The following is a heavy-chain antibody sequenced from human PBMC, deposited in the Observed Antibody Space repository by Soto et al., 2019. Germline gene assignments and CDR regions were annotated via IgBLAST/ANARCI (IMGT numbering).Heavy chain of an antibody. CDR3: AIRPAVAGKYYFDY. D-gene: IGHD6-19*01. J-gene: IGHJ4*02. Sequence: QVQLVQSGAEVKKPGASVKVSCKASGYTFTSYGISWVRQAPGQGLEWMGWISAYNGNTNYAQKLQGRVTMTTDTSTTTAYMELRSLRADDTAVYYCAIRPAVAGKYYFDYWGQGTLVTVSS. CDR2: ISAYNGNT. V-gene: IGHV1-18*01. CDR1: GYTFTSYG.